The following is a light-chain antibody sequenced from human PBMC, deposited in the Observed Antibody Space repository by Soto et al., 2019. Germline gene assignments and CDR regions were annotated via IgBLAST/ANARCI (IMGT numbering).Light chain of an antibody. CDR3: QRYKSYSGLN. V-gene: IGKV1-5*03. CDR1: QSFSSW. Sequence: DIQMTQSPSTLYASVGDRVTITCRASQSFSSWLAWYQQKPGKAPKLLIYKASSLESRLPSRVSVSGPGTELALTISCLQPDDFATQYCQRYKSYSGLNFGGGTKVEIK. J-gene: IGKJ4*01. CDR2: KAS.